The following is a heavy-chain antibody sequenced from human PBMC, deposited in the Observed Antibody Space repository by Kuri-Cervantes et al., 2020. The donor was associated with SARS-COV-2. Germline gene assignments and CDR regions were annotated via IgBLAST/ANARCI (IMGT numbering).Heavy chain of an antibody. J-gene: IGHJ4*02. V-gene: IGHV3-30*18. CDR1: GFTFSSYG. CDR2: ISYDGSNK. D-gene: IGHD2-2*01. Sequence: LSLTCAASGFTFSSYGMHWVRQAPGKGLEWVAVISYDGSNKYYADSVKGRFTISRDNSKNTLYLQMNSLRAEDTAVYYCAKAGDIVVVPAAYFDYWGQGTLVTVSS. CDR3: AKAGDIVVVPAAYFDY.